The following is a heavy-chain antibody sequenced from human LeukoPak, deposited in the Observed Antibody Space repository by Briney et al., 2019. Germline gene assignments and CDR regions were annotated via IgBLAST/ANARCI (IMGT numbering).Heavy chain of an antibody. CDR2: ISSNGGST. J-gene: IGHJ4*02. CDR1: GFTFSSHA. D-gene: IGHD6-19*01. V-gene: IGHV3-64*01. Sequence: GGSLRLSCAASGFTFSSHAMHWVRQAPEKGLEYVSAISSNGGSTYYANSVKGRFTISRDNSKNTLYLQMGSLRAEDMAVYYCARGQYSSGWYFDYWGQGTLVTVSS. CDR3: ARGQYSSGWYFDY.